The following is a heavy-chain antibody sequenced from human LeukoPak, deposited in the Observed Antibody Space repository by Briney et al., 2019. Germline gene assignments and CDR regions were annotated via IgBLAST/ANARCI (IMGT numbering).Heavy chain of an antibody. D-gene: IGHD3-9*01. CDR3: ARDLTGSFTFDI. CDR1: GFTFSIYV. J-gene: IGHJ3*02. V-gene: IGHV3-23*01. CDR2: VSGGGSTT. Sequence: PGGSLRLSCEASGFTFSIYVMSWVRQAPGKGLEWVSVVSGGGSTTYYADSVRGRFTISRDNSKNTLYLQMNSLRADDTAVYYCARDLTGSFTFDISGQGTMVTVS.